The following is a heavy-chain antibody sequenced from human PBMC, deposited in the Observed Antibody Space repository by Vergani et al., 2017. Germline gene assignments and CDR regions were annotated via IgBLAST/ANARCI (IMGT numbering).Heavy chain of an antibody. CDR1: GFTVSSNY. D-gene: IGHD1-7*01. CDR3: ARVSNRNYELDAFDD. V-gene: IGHV3-66*02. Sequence: EVQLVESGGGLVQPGGSLRLSCAASGFTVSSNYMSWVRQAPGKGLEWVSVIYSGGSTYYADSVKGRFTISRDNSKNTLYLQMNSLRAEDTAVYYCARVSNRNYELDAFDDWGQGTLVPVSS. CDR2: IYSGGST. J-gene: IGHJ4*02.